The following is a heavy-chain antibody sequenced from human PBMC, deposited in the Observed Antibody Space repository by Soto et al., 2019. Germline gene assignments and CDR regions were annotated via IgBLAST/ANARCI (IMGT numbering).Heavy chain of an antibody. J-gene: IGHJ5*02. CDR3: ARVLESKYSSSSGWFDP. V-gene: IGHV1-3*01. Sequence: GAPVKVSCTACGYTFYSSAMHWVRKAPGQRLEWMGWINAGNGNTKYSQRFQGRVTITADESTSTAYMEVSSLRSDDTGVYYCARVLESKYSSSSGWFDPWGPGTLVTVSS. CDR2: INAGNGNT. D-gene: IGHD6-6*01. CDR1: GYTFYSSA.